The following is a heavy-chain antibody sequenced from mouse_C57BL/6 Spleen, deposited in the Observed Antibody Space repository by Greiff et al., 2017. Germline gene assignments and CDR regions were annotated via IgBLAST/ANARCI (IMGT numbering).Heavy chain of an antibody. Sequence: VQLQQSGPELVKPGASVKISCKASGYAFSSSWMNWVKQRPGKGLEWIGRIYPGDGDTNYNGKFKGKATLTADKSSSTAYMQLSSLTSEDSAVYFCAMGNYDYDGYAMDDWGQGTSVTVSS. V-gene: IGHV1-82*01. CDR3: AMGNYDYDGYAMDD. CDR1: GYAFSSSW. D-gene: IGHD2-4*01. J-gene: IGHJ4*01. CDR2: IYPGDGDT.